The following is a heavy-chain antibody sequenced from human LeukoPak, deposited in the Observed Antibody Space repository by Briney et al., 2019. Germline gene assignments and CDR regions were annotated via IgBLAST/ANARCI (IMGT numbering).Heavy chain of an antibody. CDR3: ARDGYNYGFDY. J-gene: IGHJ4*02. V-gene: IGHV4-30-2*01. D-gene: IGHD5-24*01. CDR2: IYHSGST. CDR1: GGSISSGGYS. Sequence: PSETLSLTCAVSGGSISSGGYSWSWIRQPPGKGLEGVGYIYHSGSTYYNPSLKSRVTISVDRSKNQFSLKLSSVTAADTAVYYCARDGYNYGFDYWGQGTLVTVSS.